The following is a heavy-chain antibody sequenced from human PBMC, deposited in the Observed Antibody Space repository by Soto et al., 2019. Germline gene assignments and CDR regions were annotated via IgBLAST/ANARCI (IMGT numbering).Heavy chain of an antibody. J-gene: IGHJ5*02. Sequence: GQALTIPFTGSGYSFTGYWIAGVRQKPGKGLEWMGSIYPGDSDTKYSPSFQGQVTISVDKSISTAYLQWSSLKASDTGMYYCARPGGAHQQNYFDPWGQGTLVTVSS. D-gene: IGHD1-7*01. CDR3: ARPGGAHQQNYFDP. V-gene: IGHV5-51*01. CDR1: GYSFTGYW. CDR2: IYPGDSDT.